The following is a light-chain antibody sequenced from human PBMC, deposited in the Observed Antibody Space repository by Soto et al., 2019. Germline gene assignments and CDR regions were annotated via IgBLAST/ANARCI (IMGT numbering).Light chain of an antibody. CDR1: QTISSW. V-gene: IGKV1-5*03. CDR2: KAS. CDR3: QHYTSYSEA. Sequence: IQMTQSPSTLSGSVGDRVTITCRASQTISSWLAWYQQKPGKAPKLLIYKASTLKSGVPSRFSGSGSGTEFTLTISSLQPDDFATYYCQHYTSYSEAFGQGTKADVK. J-gene: IGKJ1*01.